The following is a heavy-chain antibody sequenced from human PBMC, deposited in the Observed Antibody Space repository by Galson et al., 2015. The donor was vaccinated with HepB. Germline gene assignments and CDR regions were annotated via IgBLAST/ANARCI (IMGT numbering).Heavy chain of an antibody. CDR2: IWYDGTYK. D-gene: IGHD3-16*01. CDR1: GFTFSSYG. CDR3: AGLSLGGGFDY. J-gene: IGHJ4*02. V-gene: IGHV3-33*01. Sequence: SLRLSCAASGFTFSSYGMHWVRQAPGKGLEWVAIIWYDGTYKYYADSVKGRFTISREDSKNTLYLQMNRLRAEDTAVYYCAGLSLGGGFDYWGQGTLVTVSS.